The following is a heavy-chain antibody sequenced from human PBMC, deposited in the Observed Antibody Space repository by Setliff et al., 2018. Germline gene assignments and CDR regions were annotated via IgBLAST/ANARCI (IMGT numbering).Heavy chain of an antibody. J-gene: IGHJ5*02. CDR1: GFSFTDFW. D-gene: IGHD3-10*01. V-gene: IGHV5-51*01. CDR3: ARQKSTGSGNNWFDP. CDR2: IYAGDSDT. Sequence: LGESLKISCKGSGFSFTDFWIGWVRQMPGKGLEGMGLIYAGDSDTRYNPSFQGRVTMSADKSINTAYLQWSSLKASDTAIYYCARQKSTGSGNNWFDPWGQGTLVTV.